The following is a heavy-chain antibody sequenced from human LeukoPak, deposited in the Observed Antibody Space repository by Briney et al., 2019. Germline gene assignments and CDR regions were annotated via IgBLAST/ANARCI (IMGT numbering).Heavy chain of an antibody. D-gene: IGHD6-19*01. J-gene: IGHJ4*02. V-gene: IGHV3-30*04. CDR1: GFTFSSYA. CDR3: ARGVAVAGTSCDY. CDR2: ISYDGSNK. Sequence: GGSLRLSCAASGFTFSSYAMHWVRQAPGKGLEWVAVISYDGSNKYYADSVKGRFTISRDNSKNTLYLQMNSLRAEDTAVYCCARGVAVAGTSCDYWGQGTLVTVSS.